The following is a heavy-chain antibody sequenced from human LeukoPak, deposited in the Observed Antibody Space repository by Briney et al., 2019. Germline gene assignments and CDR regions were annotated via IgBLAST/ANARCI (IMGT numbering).Heavy chain of an antibody. D-gene: IGHD2-8*01. Sequence: ASETLSLTCTVSGGSISSHYWSWIRQPPGKGLEWIGYIYYSGSTNYNPSHKSRVTISVDTSKNQFSLKLSSVTAADTAVYYCAREGAVSTLDYWGQGTLVTVSS. CDR1: GGSISSHY. CDR2: IYYSGST. V-gene: IGHV4-59*11. J-gene: IGHJ4*02. CDR3: AREGAVSTLDY.